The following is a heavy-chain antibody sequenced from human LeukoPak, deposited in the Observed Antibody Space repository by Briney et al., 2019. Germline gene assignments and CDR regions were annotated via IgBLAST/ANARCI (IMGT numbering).Heavy chain of an antibody. D-gene: IGHD3-10*02. CDR1: GFTFSSYE. V-gene: IGHV3-48*03. Sequence: GGSLRLSCAASGFTFSSYEMNWVRQAPGKGLERGSYISSSGSTIYYADSVKGRFTISRDNAKNSLYLQMNSLRAEDTAVYYSAELGITMIGGVWGKGTTVTIYS. J-gene: IGHJ6*04. CDR3: AELGITMIGGV. CDR2: ISSSGSTI.